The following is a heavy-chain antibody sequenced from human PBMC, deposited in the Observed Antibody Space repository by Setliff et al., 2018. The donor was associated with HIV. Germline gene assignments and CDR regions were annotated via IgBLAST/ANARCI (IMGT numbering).Heavy chain of an antibody. Sequence: PPASVKVSCKASGGTFGRFGISWVRQAPGQGLEWMGGIIPTFTRANYAQKFQARVIITTDKSTSTAFMELTSLTSEDTAVYYCARSVHSLYGDYATYFDPWGQGTQVTVSS. D-gene: IGHD4-17*01. CDR1: GGTFGRFG. J-gene: IGHJ5*02. CDR3: ARSVHSLYGDYATYFDP. V-gene: IGHV1-69*05. CDR2: IIPTFTRA.